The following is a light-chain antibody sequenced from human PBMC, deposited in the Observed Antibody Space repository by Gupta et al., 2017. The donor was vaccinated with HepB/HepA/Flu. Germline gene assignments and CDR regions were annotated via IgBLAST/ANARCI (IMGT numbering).Light chain of an antibody. V-gene: IGLV2-14*03. CDR1: SSDVGAYDH. CDR3: NSHTTRSNVV. CDR2: GVN. Sequence: QSALTQPSSVSGSPCPSITISCSGASSDVGAYDHVPCYQHHPGKAPKLMIYGVNNRPSGVSDRFSGSKSGNTASLTISGLKAEDEDDYCGNSHTTRSNVVFGGGTKPTVL. J-gene: IGLJ2*01.